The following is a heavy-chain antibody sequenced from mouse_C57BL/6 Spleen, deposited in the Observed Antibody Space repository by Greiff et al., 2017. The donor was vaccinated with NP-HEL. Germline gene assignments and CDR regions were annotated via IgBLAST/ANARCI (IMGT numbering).Heavy chain of an antibody. J-gene: IGHJ4*01. Sequence: QVQLQQPGAELVRPGSSVKLSCKASGYTFTSYWMHWVKQRPIQGLEWIGNIDPSDSETHYNQKFKDKATLTVDKSSSTAYMQLSSLTSEDSAVYYCARNYYGSSPYAMDYWGQGTSVTVSS. V-gene: IGHV1-52*01. CDR2: IDPSDSET. D-gene: IGHD1-1*01. CDR1: GYTFTSYW. CDR3: ARNYYGSSPYAMDY.